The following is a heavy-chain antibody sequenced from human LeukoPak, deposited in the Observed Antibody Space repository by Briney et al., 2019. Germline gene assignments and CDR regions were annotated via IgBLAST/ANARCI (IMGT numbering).Heavy chain of an antibody. Sequence: SEALSLTCTVSGGSISSYYWSWIRQPAGKGLEWIGRIYTSGSTNYNPSLKSRVTMSVDTSKNQFSLKLSSVTAADTAVYYCTREGGRVTIFGVVTHWGQGTLVTVSS. CDR1: GGSISSYY. D-gene: IGHD3-3*01. J-gene: IGHJ4*02. V-gene: IGHV4-4*07. CDR3: TREGGRVTIFGVVTH. CDR2: IYTSGST.